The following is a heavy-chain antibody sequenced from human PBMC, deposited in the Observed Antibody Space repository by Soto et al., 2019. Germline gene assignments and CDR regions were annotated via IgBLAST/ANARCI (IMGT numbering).Heavy chain of an antibody. CDR2: IYPGDSDT. J-gene: IGHJ6*02. CDR1: GYSFTNYW. V-gene: IGHV5-51*01. CDR3: ARQDGGYYYDTSGYYSSMEV. D-gene: IGHD3-22*01. Sequence: GESLKISCKGSGYSFTNYWIGWVRQMPGKGLEWMGIIYPGDSDTRYSPSFQGQVTISADTSISTAYLQWSSLKASGTAMYYCARQDGGYYYDTSGYYSSMEVWGQGTTVTVSS.